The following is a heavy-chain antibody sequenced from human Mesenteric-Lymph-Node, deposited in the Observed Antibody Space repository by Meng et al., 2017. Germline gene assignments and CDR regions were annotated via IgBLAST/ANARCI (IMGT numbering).Heavy chain of an antibody. V-gene: IGHV2-5*01. J-gene: IGHJ4*02. Sequence: SGPTLVKPTQTLTLTCTFSRFLPSTGGVGVGWFRQPPGKALEWLSLIYWNGDKHHSPSLKTRLTISKDTSKNQVVLTMTNMDPVDTATYYCARIRHYYDSSGYYYFDYWGQGTLVTVSS. CDR1: RFLPSTGGVG. CDR2: IYWNGDK. CDR3: ARIRHYYDSSGYYYFDY. D-gene: IGHD3-22*01.